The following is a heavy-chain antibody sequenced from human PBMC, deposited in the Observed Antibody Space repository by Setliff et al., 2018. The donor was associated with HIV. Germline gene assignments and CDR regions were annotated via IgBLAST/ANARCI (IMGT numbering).Heavy chain of an antibody. J-gene: IGHJ4*02. Sequence: ASVKVSCKASGYDFKIYDINWVRQAAGQGLEWMGWINPGTGNTGYPQNFSGRVTMTRNTSINTVYMELSSLRSEDTAIYFCARGKIPSWRLTMFDFWGQGTPVTVSS. CDR2: INPGTGNT. CDR1: GYDFKIYD. CDR3: ARGKIPSWRLTMFDF. V-gene: IGHV1-8*01. D-gene: IGHD1-1*01.